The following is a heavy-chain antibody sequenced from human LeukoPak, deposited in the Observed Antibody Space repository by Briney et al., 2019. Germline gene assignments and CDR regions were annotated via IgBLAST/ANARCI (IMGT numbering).Heavy chain of an antibody. Sequence: GGSLRLSCAASGFTFSSYWMHWVRQAPGKGLVWVSRINSDGSSTSYADSVKGRFTISRDNAKNTLYLQMNSLRAEDTAVYYCARDKGTNIAVAGTGHYYYYYYMDVWGKGTTVTVSS. CDR1: GFTFSSYW. CDR2: INSDGSST. D-gene: IGHD6-19*01. CDR3: ARDKGTNIAVAGTGHYYYYYYMDV. V-gene: IGHV3-74*01. J-gene: IGHJ6*03.